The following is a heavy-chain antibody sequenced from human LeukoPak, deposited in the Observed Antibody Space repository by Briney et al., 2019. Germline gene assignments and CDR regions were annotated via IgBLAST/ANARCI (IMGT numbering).Heavy chain of an antibody. CDR2: IYYSGST. D-gene: IGHD6-19*01. J-gene: IGHJ4*02. Sequence: SETLSLTCTVSGGSISNYYWSWIRQAPRKGLEWVGSIYYSGSTNYNPSLKSRVTISVDTSKNQFSLKLSSVTAADTAVYYCARHDAGKWLPYFDYWGRGTLVTVSS. CDR1: GGSISNYY. CDR3: ARHDAGKWLPYFDY. V-gene: IGHV4-59*08.